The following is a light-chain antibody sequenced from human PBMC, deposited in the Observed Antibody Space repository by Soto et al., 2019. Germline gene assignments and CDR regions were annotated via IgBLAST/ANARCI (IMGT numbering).Light chain of an antibody. CDR1: QSVSSN. V-gene: IGKV3-15*01. J-gene: IGKJ5*01. CDR3: QQLNSYPLVT. CDR2: GAS. Sequence: EIVLTQSPATLSLSPGERATLSCRASQSVSSNLAWYQQKPGQAPRLLIYGASTRATGIPARFSGSGSGTDFTLTISSLQPEDFATYYCQQLNSYPLVTFGQGTRLEIK.